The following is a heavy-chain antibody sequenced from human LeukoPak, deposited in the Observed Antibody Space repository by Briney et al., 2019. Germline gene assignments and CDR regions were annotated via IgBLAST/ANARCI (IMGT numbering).Heavy chain of an antibody. CDR2: ISSSSSYI. J-gene: IGHJ4*02. CDR1: GFTFSSYS. D-gene: IGHD3-22*01. V-gene: IGHV3-21*04. CDR3: ARERGRRGYYDSSGYYMESSY. Sequence: GGSLRLSCAASGFTFSSYSMNWVRQAPGKGLEWVSSISSSSSYIYYADSVKGRFTISRDNAKNSLYLQMNSLRAEDTAVYYCARERGRRGYYDSSGYYMESSYWGQGTLVTVSS.